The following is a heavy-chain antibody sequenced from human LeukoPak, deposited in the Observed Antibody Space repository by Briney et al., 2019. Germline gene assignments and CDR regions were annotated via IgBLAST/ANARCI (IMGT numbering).Heavy chain of an antibody. CDR1: GGAFSSYA. D-gene: IGHD6-19*01. V-gene: IGHV1-69*13. CDR3: AREGGYSSGWSVR. J-gene: IGHJ5*02. CDR2: IIPIFGTA. Sequence: SVKVSCKASGGAFSSYAISWVRQAPGQGLEWMGGIIPIFGTANYAQKFQGRVTITADESTSTAYMELSSLRSEDTAVYYCAREGGYSSGWSVRWGQGTLVTVSS.